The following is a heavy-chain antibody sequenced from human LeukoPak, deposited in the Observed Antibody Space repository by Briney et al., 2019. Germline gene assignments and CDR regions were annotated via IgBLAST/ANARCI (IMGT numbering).Heavy chain of an antibody. CDR3: AKDVGPNRFDP. Sequence: GASLRLSCVASGFTFSSYAMSWVRQAPGKGLKWVSVISGGGDSTYYADSVKGRFTISRDNSKNTLYLQMNSLRGEDTAVYFCAKDVGPNRFDPWGQGILVTVSS. J-gene: IGHJ5*02. V-gene: IGHV3-23*01. CDR2: ISGGGDST. D-gene: IGHD1-26*01. CDR1: GFTFSSYA.